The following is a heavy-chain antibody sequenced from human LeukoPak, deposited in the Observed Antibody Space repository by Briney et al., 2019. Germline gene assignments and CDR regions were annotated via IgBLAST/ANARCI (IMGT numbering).Heavy chain of an antibody. CDR2: ISAYNGNT. J-gene: IGHJ3*02. D-gene: IGHD5-24*01. CDR1: GYTFTSYD. Sequence: GASVKVSCKASGYTFTSYDIKWVRQATGQGLEWMGWISAYNGNTNYAQKLQGRVTMTTDTSTRTAYMELRSLRSDETAVYYCAREGMATITRDAFDIWGQGTMVTVSS. CDR3: AREGMATITRDAFDI. V-gene: IGHV1-18*01.